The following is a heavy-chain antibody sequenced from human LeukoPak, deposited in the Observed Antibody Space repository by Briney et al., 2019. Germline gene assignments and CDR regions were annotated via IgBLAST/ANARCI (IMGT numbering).Heavy chain of an antibody. CDR1: GGSISSSSYY. V-gene: IGHV4-39*07. CDR3: AKDDSGSYYFDY. Sequence: SETLSLTCTVSGGSISSSSYYWGWIRQPPGKGLEWIGSIYYSGSTYYNPSLKSRVTISVDTSKNQFSLKLSSVTAADTAVYYCAKDDSGSYYFDYWGQGTLVTVPS. CDR2: IYYSGST. J-gene: IGHJ4*02. D-gene: IGHD1-26*01.